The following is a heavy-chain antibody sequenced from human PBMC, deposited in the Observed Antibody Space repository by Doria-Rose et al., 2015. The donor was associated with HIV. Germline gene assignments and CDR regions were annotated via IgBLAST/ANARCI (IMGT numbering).Heavy chain of an antibody. Sequence: VQLQESGGGLVKPGGSLRLSCAASGFSFSHYSMNWIRQAPGQGLEWVASITSGSTNIVYEDSLMARFSIYRDNAKNSLYLQMDSMSAEDTAVYYCARKGMGHYFDCWGQGTPVAVSS. CDR2: ITSGSTNI. V-gene: IGHV3-21*01. CDR1: GFSFSHYS. CDR3: ARKGMGHYFDC. D-gene: IGHD2-8*01. J-gene: IGHJ4*02.